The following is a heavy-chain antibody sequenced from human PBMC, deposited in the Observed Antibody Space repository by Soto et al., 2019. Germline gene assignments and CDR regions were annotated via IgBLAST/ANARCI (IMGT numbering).Heavy chain of an antibody. CDR3: AKSNLGGAYDFWH. Sequence: EVQLVESGGGLVQPGGSLRLSCAASGFIVSSVFMTWVRQAPGKGLEWVSTISDGGNTYYANSVKGRFTISRDISRNTLFLQMNSLRAEDPAVYHCAKSNLGGAYDFWHGGQGTLVTVSS. D-gene: IGHD3-3*01. CDR2: ISDGGNT. CDR1: GFIVSSVF. J-gene: IGHJ4*02. V-gene: IGHV3-66*01.